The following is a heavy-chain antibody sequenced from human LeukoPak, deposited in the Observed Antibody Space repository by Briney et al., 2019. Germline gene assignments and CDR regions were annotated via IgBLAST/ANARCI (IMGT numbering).Heavy chain of an antibody. D-gene: IGHD3-3*01. J-gene: IGHJ3*02. CDR3: AKGLRLLEWSISLPGDAFDI. CDR1: GFTFSSSA. CDR2: ISGSGGST. Sequence: GGSLRLSCAASGFTFSSSAMSWVRQAPGKGLEWVSAISGSGGSTYYADSVKGRFTISRDNSKNTLYLQMNSLRAEDTAVYYCAKGLRLLEWSISLPGDAFDIWGQGTMVTVSS. V-gene: IGHV3-23*01.